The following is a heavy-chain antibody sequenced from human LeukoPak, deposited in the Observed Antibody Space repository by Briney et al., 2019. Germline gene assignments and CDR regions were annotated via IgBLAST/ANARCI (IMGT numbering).Heavy chain of an antibody. CDR2: INPNSGGT. V-gene: IGHV1-2*02. CDR1: GYTFTGYY. Sequence: ASVKVSCKASGYTFTGYYMHWVRQAPEQGLEWMGWINPNSGGTNYAQKFQGRVTMTRDTSISTAYMELSRLRSDDTAVYYCARAYSYYYDSSGFGAFDIWGQGTMVTVSS. J-gene: IGHJ3*02. D-gene: IGHD3-22*01. CDR3: ARAYSYYYDSSGFGAFDI.